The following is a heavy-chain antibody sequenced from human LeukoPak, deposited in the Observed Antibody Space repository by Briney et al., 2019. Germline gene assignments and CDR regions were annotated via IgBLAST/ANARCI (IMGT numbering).Heavy chain of an antibody. CDR1: GFTFSSYG. CDR3: AKSRSGSSNWALRIFDN. Sequence: GGSLRLSCAASGFTFSSYGMHWVRQAPGKGLEWVSSISPAGGTTYYADSVKGRFTISRDNSKNTLYVQMSSLRAEDTAVYYCAKSRSGSSNWALRIFDNWGQGTLVSVSS. D-gene: IGHD6-13*01. V-gene: IGHV3-23*01. J-gene: IGHJ4*02. CDR2: ISPAGGTT.